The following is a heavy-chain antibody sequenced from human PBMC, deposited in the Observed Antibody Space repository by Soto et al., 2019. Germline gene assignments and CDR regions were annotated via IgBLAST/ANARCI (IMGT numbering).Heavy chain of an antibody. CDR3: AKGSPHGASGSYYKLDY. CDR2: ISGSGGST. J-gene: IGHJ4*02. D-gene: IGHD3-10*01. V-gene: IGHV3-23*01. Sequence: GGSLRLSCAASGFTFSSYAMSWVRQAPGKGLEWVSVISGSGGSTYYADSVKGRFTISRDNSKNTLYLQMNSLRAEDTAVYYCAKGSPHGASGSYYKLDYWGQGTLVTVSS. CDR1: GFTFSSYA.